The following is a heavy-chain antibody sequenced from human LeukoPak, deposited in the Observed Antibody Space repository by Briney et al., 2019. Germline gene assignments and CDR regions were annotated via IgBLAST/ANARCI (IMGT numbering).Heavy chain of an antibody. CDR1: GDSISSGSYS. J-gene: IGHJ4*02. D-gene: IGHD2-15*01. V-gene: IGHV4-30-2*01. CDR3: ARDAGCPGQFIY. Sequence: SETLSLTCAVSGDSISSGSYSWSWIRQPPGKGLEWIGYIYHSGSAYYNPSLRSRVTISVDRSKNQFSLNLRSVTAADTAVYYCARDAGCPGQFIYWGQGTLVTVSS. CDR2: IYHSGSA.